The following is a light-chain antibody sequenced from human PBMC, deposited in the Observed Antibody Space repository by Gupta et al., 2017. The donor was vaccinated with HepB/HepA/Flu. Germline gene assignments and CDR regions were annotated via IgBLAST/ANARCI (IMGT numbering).Light chain of an antibody. V-gene: IGLV2-14*03. CDR2: DVS. CDR3: TSSASSNTPVV. J-gene: IGLJ2*01. Sequence: ALPQPASVSGSPGPSITISSTGTISDVGGYNYVSWYQQHPGQAPKLMIYDVSNRPSGVSDRFSGSKSGNTASLTITGLQTEEEADYYCTSSASSNTPVVFGGGTKLTVL. CDR1: ISDVGGYNY.